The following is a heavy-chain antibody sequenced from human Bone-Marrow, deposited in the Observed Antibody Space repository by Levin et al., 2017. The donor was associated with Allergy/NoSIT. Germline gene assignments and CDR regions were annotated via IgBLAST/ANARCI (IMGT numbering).Heavy chain of an antibody. V-gene: IGHV3-30*03. D-gene: IGHD5-18*01. Sequence: PGGSLRLSCAASGLTFTNYGMHWVRQAPGKGLEWVGVISFDGRIEYYGDSVKGRFFISRDNSKNTLFLQMNSLRAEDTAVYYCARAKQGYIYDPFDMWGQGTLVTVSS. CDR3: ARAKQGYIYDPFDM. J-gene: IGHJ3*02. CDR2: ISFDGRIE. CDR1: GLTFTNYG.